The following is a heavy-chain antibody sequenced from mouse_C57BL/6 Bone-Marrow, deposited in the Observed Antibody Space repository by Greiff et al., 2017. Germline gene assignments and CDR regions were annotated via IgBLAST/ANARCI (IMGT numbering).Heavy chain of an antibody. D-gene: IGHD2-4*01. CDR1: GYTFTSYW. V-gene: IGHV1-64*01. J-gene: IGHJ4*01. Sequence: QVQLQQPGAELVKPGASVKLSCKASGYTFTSYWMHWVKQRPGQGLEWIGMIHPNSGSTNYNEKFKSKATLTVDKSSSTAYMQLSSLTSEDSAVYYCARRVYYDHYYAMDYWGQGTSVTVSS. CDR2: IHPNSGST. CDR3: ARRVYYDHYYAMDY.